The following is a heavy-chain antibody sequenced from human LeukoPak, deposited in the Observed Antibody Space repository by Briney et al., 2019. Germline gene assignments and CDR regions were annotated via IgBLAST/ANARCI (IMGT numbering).Heavy chain of an antibody. CDR3: ARVESGYFDY. D-gene: IGHD3-22*01. CDR1: GGSISSYY. V-gene: IGHV4-4*07. J-gene: IGHJ4*02. Sequence: ESSETLSLACTVSGGSISSYYWSWSRQPAGKGLEWIGRIYTSGSTNYNPSLKSRVTMSVDTSKNQFSLRLSSVTAADTAVYYCARVESGYFDYWGQGTLVTVSS. CDR2: IYTSGST.